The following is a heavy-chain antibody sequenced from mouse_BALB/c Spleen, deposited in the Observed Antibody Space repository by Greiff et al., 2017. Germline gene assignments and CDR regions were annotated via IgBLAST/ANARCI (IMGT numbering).Heavy chain of an antibody. CDR3: ARKSIGWCFDV. CDR2: INPYNDGT. D-gene: IGHD2-14*01. V-gene: IGHV1-14*01. J-gene: IGHJ1*01. CDR1: GYTFTSYV. Sequence: EVQLQESGPELVKPGASVKMSCKASGYTFTSYVMHWVKQKPGQGLEWIGYINPYNDGTKYNEKFKGKATLTSDKSSSTAYMELSSLTSEDSAVYYCARKSIGWCFDVWGAGTTVTVSS.